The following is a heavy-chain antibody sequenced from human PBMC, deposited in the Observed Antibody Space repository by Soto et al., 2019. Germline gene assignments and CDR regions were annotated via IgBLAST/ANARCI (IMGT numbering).Heavy chain of an antibody. J-gene: IGHJ5*01. CDR1: GGSISSYY. Sequence: PSETLSLTCTVSGGSISSYYWSWIRQPPGKGLEWIGYIYYSGSTNYNPSPKSRVTISVDTTKNQFSLNLSSVTAADTAVYYCARVRRGAAAMGGIIWFDSWGQGTLVTVSS. CDR2: IYYSGST. CDR3: ARVRRGAAAMGGIIWFDS. V-gene: IGHV4-59*01. D-gene: IGHD2-2*01.